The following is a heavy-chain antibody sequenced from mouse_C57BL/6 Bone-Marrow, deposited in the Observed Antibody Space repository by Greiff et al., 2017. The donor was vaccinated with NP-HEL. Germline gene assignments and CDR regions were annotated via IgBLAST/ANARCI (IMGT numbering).Heavy chain of an antibody. CDR3: ARRTYDYDWAY. D-gene: IGHD2-4*01. J-gene: IGHJ3*01. CDR2: ISSGGSYT. Sequence: EVKVVESGGDLVKPGGSLKLSCAASGFTFSSYGMSWVRQTPDKRLEWVATISSGGSYTYYPDSVKGRFTISRDNAKNTLYLQMSSLKSEDTAMYYCARRTYDYDWAYWGQGTLVTVSA. V-gene: IGHV5-6*02. CDR1: GFTFSSYG.